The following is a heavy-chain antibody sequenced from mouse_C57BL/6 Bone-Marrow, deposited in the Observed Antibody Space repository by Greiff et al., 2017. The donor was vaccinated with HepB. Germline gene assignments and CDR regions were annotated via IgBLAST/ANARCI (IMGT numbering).Heavy chain of an antibody. Sequence: EVQLQESGPGLVKPSQSLSLTCSVTGYSITSGYYWNWIRQFPGNKLEWMGYISYDGSNNYNPSLKNRISITRDTSKNQFFLKLNSVTTEDTATYYCARDYPPNYSNCAYWGQGTLVTVSA. CDR3: ARDYPPNYSNCAY. V-gene: IGHV3-6*01. CDR2: ISYDGSN. D-gene: IGHD2-5*01. CDR1: GYSITSGYY. J-gene: IGHJ3*01.